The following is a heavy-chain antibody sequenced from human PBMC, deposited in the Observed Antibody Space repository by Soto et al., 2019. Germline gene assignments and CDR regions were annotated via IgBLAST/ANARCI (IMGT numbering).Heavy chain of an antibody. CDR3: ATSNSSSWYGVDY. V-gene: IGHV3-30*03. CDR1: GFTFSSYG. J-gene: IGHJ4*02. Sequence: QVQLVESGGGVVQPGRSLRLSGAASGFTFSSYGMHWVRQAPGKGLEWVAVISYDGSNKYYADSVKGRFTISRDNSKNTLYLQMNSLRAEDPAVYYCATSNSSSWYGVDYWGQGTLVTFSS. D-gene: IGHD6-13*01. CDR2: ISYDGSNK.